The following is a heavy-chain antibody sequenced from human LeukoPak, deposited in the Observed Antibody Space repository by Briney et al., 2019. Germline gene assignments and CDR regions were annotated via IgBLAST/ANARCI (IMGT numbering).Heavy chain of an antibody. Sequence: PGGSLRLSCAVSGFTVSGNYMSWVRQAPGKGLEWVSLIYSGDTTLYADSVKGRFTISRDNAKNSLYLQMNSLRAEDTAVYYCARDPPSMVRGVTNGDYWGQGTLVTVSS. V-gene: IGHV3-53*01. CDR2: IYSGDTT. J-gene: IGHJ4*02. D-gene: IGHD3-10*01. CDR1: GFTVSGNY. CDR3: ARDPPSMVRGVTNGDY.